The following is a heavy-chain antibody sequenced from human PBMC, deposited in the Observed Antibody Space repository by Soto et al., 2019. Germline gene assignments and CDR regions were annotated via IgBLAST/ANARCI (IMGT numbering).Heavy chain of an antibody. CDR1: GGSISSYY. V-gene: IGHV4-59*01. Sequence: SETLSLTCTVSGGSISSYYWSWIRQPPGKGLEWIGYIYYSGSTNYNPSLKSRVTISVDTSKNQFSLKLSSVTAADTALYYCARVGKITMIVVAHDAFDIWGQGTMVTVSS. D-gene: IGHD3-22*01. CDR2: IYYSGST. J-gene: IGHJ3*02. CDR3: ARVGKITMIVVAHDAFDI.